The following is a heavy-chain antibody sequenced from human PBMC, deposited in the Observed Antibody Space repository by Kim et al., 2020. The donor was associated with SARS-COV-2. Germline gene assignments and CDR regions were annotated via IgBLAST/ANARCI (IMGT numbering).Heavy chain of an antibody. Sequence: SETLSLTCAVYGGSFSGYYWSWIRQPPGKGLEWIGEINHSGSTNYNPSLKSRVTISVDTSKNQFSLKLSSVTAADTAVYYCARNQRITMVRGVKRNHWYFDLWGRGTLVTVSS. CDR3: ARNQRITMVRGVKRNHWYFDL. J-gene: IGHJ2*01. CDR2: INHSGST. CDR1: GGSFSGYY. D-gene: IGHD3-10*01. V-gene: IGHV4-34*01.